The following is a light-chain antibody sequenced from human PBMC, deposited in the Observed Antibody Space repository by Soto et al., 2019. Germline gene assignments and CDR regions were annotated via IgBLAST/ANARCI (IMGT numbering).Light chain of an antibody. J-gene: IGKJ4*01. V-gene: IGKV3-15*01. Sequence: EIVMTQSPATLSVSPGERATLSCRASQSVNINLAWSQQKPGQAPRLRIYGAPIRATGIPARFRGSGAGTGFTPAIRSPRSDAAATYYCQPCHSWPPLAFSGGTKVDIK. CDR2: GAP. CDR1: QSVNIN. CDR3: QPCHSWPPLA.